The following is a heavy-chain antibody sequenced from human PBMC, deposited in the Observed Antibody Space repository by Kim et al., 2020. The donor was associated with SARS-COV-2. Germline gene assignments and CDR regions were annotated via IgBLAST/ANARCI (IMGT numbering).Heavy chain of an antibody. D-gene: IGHD6-19*01. V-gene: IGHV3-74*01. CDR3: ARDAGYSSGWSYYYYGMDV. Sequence: GRFTISRDNAKNTLYLQMNSLGAEDTAVYYCARDAGYSSGWSYYYYGMDVWGQGTTVTVSS. J-gene: IGHJ6*02.